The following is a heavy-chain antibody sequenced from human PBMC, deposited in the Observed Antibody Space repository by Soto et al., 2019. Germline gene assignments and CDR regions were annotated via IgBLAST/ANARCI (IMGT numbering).Heavy chain of an antibody. Sequence: QVQLVQSGAEVKKPGSSVKVSCKASGGTFSSYSINWVRQAPGQGLEWMGEIIPIFGTANYAQKFQGRVTITADEPKSTAYMELSSLRSEDTAVYYCARAGGRHSGGIDYWSQGTLVTVSS. D-gene: IGHD1-26*01. CDR3: ARAGGRHSGGIDY. V-gene: IGHV1-69*01. CDR2: IIPIFGTA. CDR1: GGTFSSYS. J-gene: IGHJ4*02.